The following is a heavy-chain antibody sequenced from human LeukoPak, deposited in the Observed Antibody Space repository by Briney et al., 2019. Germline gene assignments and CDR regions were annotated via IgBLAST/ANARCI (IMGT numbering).Heavy chain of an antibody. V-gene: IGHV3-15*01. J-gene: IGHJ4*02. CDR1: GFTFSNAW. CDR2: IKSKTDGGTT. Sequence: KHGGSLRRSCAASGFTFSNAWMSWIREAPGKGLQGLGRIKSKTDGGTTDYAAPVKGRFTISRDDSKNTLYLQMNSLKTEDTAVYYCTPYSGSYFYWGQGTLVTVSS. CDR3: TPYSGSYFY. D-gene: IGHD1-26*01.